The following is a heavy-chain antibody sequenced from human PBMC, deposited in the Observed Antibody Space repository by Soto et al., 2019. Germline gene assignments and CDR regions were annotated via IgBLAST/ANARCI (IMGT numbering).Heavy chain of an antibody. J-gene: IGHJ3*02. Sequence: QVQLQESGPGLVKPSETLSLTCTVSGGSISSYYWSWIRQPAGKGLEWIGRIYTSGSTNYNPSLKSRFTMSVDTSKNQCSLKLSSVTAADTAVYYCARYGYSSGWYVGAFDIWGQGTMVTVSS. CDR3: ARYGYSSGWYVGAFDI. CDR2: IYTSGST. CDR1: GGSISSYY. D-gene: IGHD6-19*01. V-gene: IGHV4-4*07.